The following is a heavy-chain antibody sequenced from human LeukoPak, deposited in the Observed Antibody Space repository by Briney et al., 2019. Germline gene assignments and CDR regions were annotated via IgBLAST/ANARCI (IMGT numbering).Heavy chain of an antibody. CDR2: IIPIFGTA. D-gene: IGHD1-26*01. CDR3: ARVPWEEVAYYYMDV. Sequence: ASVKVSCKASGGTFSSYAISWVRQAPGQGLEWMGGIIPIFGTANYAQKFQGRVTITTDESTSTAYMELSSLRSEDTAVYYCARVPWEEVAYYYMDVWGKGTTVTVSS. J-gene: IGHJ6*03. V-gene: IGHV1-69*05. CDR1: GGTFSSYA.